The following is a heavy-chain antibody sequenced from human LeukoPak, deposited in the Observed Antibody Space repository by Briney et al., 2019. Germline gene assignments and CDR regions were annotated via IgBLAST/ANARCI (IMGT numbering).Heavy chain of an antibody. CDR2: IYQGGST. CDR1: GYSISSGYY. CDR3: ARDWALQWFGDAFDF. Sequence: SETLSLTWTVSGYSISSGYYWGWIRQPPGKGLEWIGSIYQGGSTFYNRSLKGRVTLSADTSTNQPSMKLTSVTPADTAVYYCARDWALQWFGDAFDFWGQGTMVTVSS. D-gene: IGHD3-10*01. J-gene: IGHJ3*01. V-gene: IGHV4-38-2*02.